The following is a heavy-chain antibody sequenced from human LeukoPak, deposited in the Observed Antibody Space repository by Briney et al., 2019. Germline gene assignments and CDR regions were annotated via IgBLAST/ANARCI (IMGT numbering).Heavy chain of an antibody. D-gene: IGHD2-21*01. Sequence: PGGSLRLSCVTSGFSFSSYAMSWVRQAPGKGLEWVSSISSSSSYIYYADSVKGRFTISRDNAKNSLYLQMNSLRAEDTAVYYCATTVVIATTEAFDIWGQGTMVTVSS. CDR1: GFSFSSYA. CDR2: ISSSSSYI. V-gene: IGHV3-21*01. J-gene: IGHJ3*02. CDR3: ATTVVIATTEAFDI.